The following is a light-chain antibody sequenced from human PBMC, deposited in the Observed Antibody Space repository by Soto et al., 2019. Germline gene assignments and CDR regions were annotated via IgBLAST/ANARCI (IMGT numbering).Light chain of an antibody. J-gene: IGKJ1*01. V-gene: IGKV1-39*01. CDR2: AAS. CDR3: QQSYSTRWT. Sequence: DIQMTQSPSSLSASVGDRVTITCRASQSISSYLNWYQQKPGKAPKLLIYAASSLQSGVPSRFSGSRSGTDFTLTISSLQPEDFATYYCQQSYSTRWTFGQGTKVDIK. CDR1: QSISSY.